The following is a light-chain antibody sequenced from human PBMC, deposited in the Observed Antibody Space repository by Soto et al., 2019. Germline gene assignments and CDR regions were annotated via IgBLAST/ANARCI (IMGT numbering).Light chain of an antibody. J-gene: IGLJ1*01. V-gene: IGLV2-14*01. CDR2: DVN. CDR1: RSDIGAYNY. CDR3: SSYTSTDTLYV. Sequence: QSVLTQPASVSGSPGQSITISCTGTRSDIGAYNYVSWYQRHPGKAPKLLIYDVNSRPSGVSNRFSGSKSGNTASLTISGLQAEDEADYFCSSYTSTDTLYVFGSRTKLTVL.